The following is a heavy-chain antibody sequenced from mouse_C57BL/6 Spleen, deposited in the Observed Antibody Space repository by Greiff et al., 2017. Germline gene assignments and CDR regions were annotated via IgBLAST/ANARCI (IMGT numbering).Heavy chain of an antibody. D-gene: IGHD2-5*01. CDR1: GYTFTSYW. CDR3: ARLSNYLSTMLMDY. Sequence: VQLQQPGAELVKPGASVKLSCKASGYTFTSYWMHWVKRRPGQGLEWIGMIHPNSGSTNYNEKFKSKATLTVDKSSSTAYMQLSSLTSEDSAVYYGARLSNYLSTMLMDYWGQGTSVTVSS. CDR2: IHPNSGST. J-gene: IGHJ4*01. V-gene: IGHV1-64*01.